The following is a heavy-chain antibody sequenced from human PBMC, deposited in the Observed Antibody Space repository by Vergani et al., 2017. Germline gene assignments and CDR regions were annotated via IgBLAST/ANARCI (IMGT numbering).Heavy chain of an antibody. CDR1: GGSISSGSYY. J-gene: IGHJ4*02. Sequence: QVQLQESGPGLVKPSQTLSLTCTVSGGSISSGSYYWSWIRQPAGKGLEWIGRIYTSGSTNYNPSLKSRVTISVDTSKNQFSLKLSSVTAADTAVYYCARDGVPYCSSTSCYNLFDYWGQGTLVTVSS. V-gene: IGHV4-61*02. CDR3: ARDGVPYCSSTSCYNLFDY. D-gene: IGHD2-2*02. CDR2: IYTSGST.